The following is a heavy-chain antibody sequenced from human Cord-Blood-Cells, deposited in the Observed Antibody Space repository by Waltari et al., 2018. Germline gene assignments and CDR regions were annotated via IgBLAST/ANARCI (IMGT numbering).Heavy chain of an antibody. J-gene: IGHJ4*02. CDR2: INHSGST. D-gene: IGHD6-6*01. CDR3: ASSSSSYYFDY. CDR1: GGSFSGSS. Sequence: QVQLQQWGAGLLKPSETLSLTCAVYGGSFSGSSWSWIRQPPGKGLEWIGEINHSGSTNYNPSLKSRVTISVDTSKNQFSLKLSSVTAADTAVYYCASSSSSYYFDYWGQGTLVTVSS. V-gene: IGHV4-34*01.